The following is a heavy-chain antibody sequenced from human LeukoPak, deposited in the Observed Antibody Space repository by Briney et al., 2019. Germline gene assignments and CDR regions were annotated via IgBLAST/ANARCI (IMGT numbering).Heavy chain of an antibody. D-gene: IGHD2/OR15-2a*01. Sequence: GGSLRLSCAASGFTFSSYEMNWVRQAPGKGLEWVSYISSSGSTTYYAHSVKGRFTISRDNAKNSLFLQMNGLRAEDTAVYYCALRLLGEYDYFDYWGQGTLVTVSS. J-gene: IGHJ4*02. CDR3: ALRLLGEYDYFDY. V-gene: IGHV3-48*03. CDR1: GFTFSSYE. CDR2: ISSSGSTT.